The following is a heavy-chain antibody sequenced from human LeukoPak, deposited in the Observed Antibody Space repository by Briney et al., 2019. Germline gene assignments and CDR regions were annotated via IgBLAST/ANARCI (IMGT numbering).Heavy chain of an antibody. J-gene: IGHJ4*02. Sequence: SETLSLTCTVSGGSISSSSYYWGWNRQPPGRGLEWIGSIYYSGSTYYNPSLKSRVTISVDTSKNQFSLKLSSVTAADTAVYYCARTAGGNDFDYWGQGTLVTVSS. D-gene: IGHD4-23*01. V-gene: IGHV4-39*01. CDR2: IYYSGST. CDR3: ARTAGGNDFDY. CDR1: GGSISSSSYY.